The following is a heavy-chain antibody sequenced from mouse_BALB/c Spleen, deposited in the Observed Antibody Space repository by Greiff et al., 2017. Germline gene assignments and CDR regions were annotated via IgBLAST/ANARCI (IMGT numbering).Heavy chain of an antibody. Sequence: EVKLMESGGGLVKPGGSLKLSCAASGFTFSDYYMYWVRQTPEKRLEWVATISDGGSYTYYPDSVKGRFTIARDNAKNNLYLQMSSLKTEDTAMYYCARDRDYYGSSYEGVAYWGQGTLVTVSA. J-gene: IGHJ3*01. CDR3: ARDRDYYGSSYEGVAY. D-gene: IGHD1-1*01. CDR1: GFTFSDYY. CDR2: ISDGGSYT. V-gene: IGHV5-4*02.